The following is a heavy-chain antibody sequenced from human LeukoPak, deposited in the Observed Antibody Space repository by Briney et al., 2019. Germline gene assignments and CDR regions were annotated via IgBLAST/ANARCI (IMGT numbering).Heavy chain of an antibody. CDR1: GYTFTSYA. J-gene: IGHJ4*02. Sequence: ASVKVSCKASGYTFTSYAMHWVRQAPGQRLEWMGWINAGNGNTKYSQEFQGRVTITRDTSASTAYMELSSLRSEDMAVYYCARGLSYYYDSSGYYYWGQGTLVTVSS. CDR3: ARGLSYYYDSSGYYY. CDR2: INAGNGNT. V-gene: IGHV1-3*03. D-gene: IGHD3-22*01.